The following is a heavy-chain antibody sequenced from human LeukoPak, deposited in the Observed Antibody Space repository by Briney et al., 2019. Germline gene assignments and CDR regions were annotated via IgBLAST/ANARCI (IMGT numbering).Heavy chain of an antibody. CDR1: GFTFSSYA. D-gene: IGHD3-10*01. CDR2: ISGSGGTT. Sequence: GGSLRLSXAASGFTFSSYAMSWVRLAPGKGLEWVSVISGSGGTTYYEDSVKGRFTISRDNSKNTLFLQMNSLRAEDTAVYYCAKDYYGSGSYRHFDYWGQGTLVTVSS. V-gene: IGHV3-23*01. CDR3: AKDYYGSGSYRHFDY. J-gene: IGHJ4*02.